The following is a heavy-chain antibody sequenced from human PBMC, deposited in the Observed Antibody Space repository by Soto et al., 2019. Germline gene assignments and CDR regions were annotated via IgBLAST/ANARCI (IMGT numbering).Heavy chain of an antibody. J-gene: IGHJ6*02. V-gene: IGHV1-2*04. D-gene: IGHD3-10*01. CDR2: INPNSGGT. CDR3: AAVGGSGSYQYYYYGMDV. Sequence: GASVKVSCKASGYTFTGYYMHWVRQAPGQGLEWMGWINPNSGGTNYAQKFQGWVTMTRDTSISTAYMELSSLRSEDTAVYYCAAVGGSGSYQYYYYGMDVWGQGTTVTVSS. CDR1: GYTFTGYY.